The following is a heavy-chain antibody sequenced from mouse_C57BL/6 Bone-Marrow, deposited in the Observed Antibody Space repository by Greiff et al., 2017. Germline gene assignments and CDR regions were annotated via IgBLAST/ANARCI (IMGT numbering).Heavy chain of an antibody. CDR3: ARSYSYYYAMDY. CDR1: GYTFTSYW. D-gene: IGHD2-12*01. V-gene: IGHV1-64*01. Sequence: QVQLQQPGAELVKPGASVKLSCKASGYTFTSYWMHWVKQRPGQGLEWIGMIHPNSGSTNYNEKFKSKATLTVDKSSSTAYMQLSSLTSEDSAVYYCARSYSYYYAMDYWGQGTSVTVSS. CDR2: IHPNSGST. J-gene: IGHJ4*01.